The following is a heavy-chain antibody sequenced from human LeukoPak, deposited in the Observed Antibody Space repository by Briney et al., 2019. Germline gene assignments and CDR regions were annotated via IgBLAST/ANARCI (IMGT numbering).Heavy chain of an antibody. CDR1: GGSFSGYY. J-gene: IGHJ4*02. Sequence: SETLSLTCAVYGGSFSGYYWSWIRQPPGKGLEWIGEINHSGSTNYNPSLKSRVTISVDTSKNQFSLKLSSVTAADTAVYYCARGRYYYDSSGHYYAYYFDYWGQGTLVTVSS. CDR3: ARGRYYYDSSGHYYAYYFDY. V-gene: IGHV4-34*01. D-gene: IGHD3-22*01. CDR2: INHSGST.